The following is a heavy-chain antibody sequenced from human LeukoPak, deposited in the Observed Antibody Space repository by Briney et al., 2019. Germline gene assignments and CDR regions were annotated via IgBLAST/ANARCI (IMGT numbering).Heavy chain of an antibody. Sequence: GGSLRLSCAASGFSFSSYGMHWVRQAPGKGLEWVALIWFDGTNKYYADSVKGRFTISRDNSNNTLYLQMNSLRVEDTAVYYCARQTTVATDCWGQGTLVTVSS. CDR3: ARQTTVATDC. J-gene: IGHJ4*02. CDR2: IWFDGTNK. D-gene: IGHD4-23*01. V-gene: IGHV3-33*01. CDR1: GFSFSSYG.